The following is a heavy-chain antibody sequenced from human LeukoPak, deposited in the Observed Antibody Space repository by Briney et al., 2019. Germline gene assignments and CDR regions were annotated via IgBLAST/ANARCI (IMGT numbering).Heavy chain of an antibody. J-gene: IGHJ6*03. D-gene: IGHD6-13*01. Sequence: SVKVSCKASGFTFTSSAMQWVRQARGQRLEWIGWIVVCSGNTNYAQKFQERVTITRDMSTSTAYMELSSLRSEDTAVYYCAADGPSGYYYMDVWGKGTTVTVSS. CDR1: GFTFTSSA. CDR2: IVVCSGNT. CDR3: AADGPSGYYYMDV. V-gene: IGHV1-58*02.